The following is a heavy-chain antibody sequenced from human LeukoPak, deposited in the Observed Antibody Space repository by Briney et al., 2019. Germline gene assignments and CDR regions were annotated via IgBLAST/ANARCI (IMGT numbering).Heavy chain of an antibody. CDR1: GLTLSNYA. J-gene: IGHJ4*02. V-gene: IGHV3-23*01. Sequence: PGGSLRLSCAASGLTLSNYAMSWVRQAPGKGLEWVSSITGVGGGTTYFADSVKGRFTISRDNSKNTLYLQMNSLGVEDTAIYYCAKDRLRATVTSFDYWGQGTLVTVSS. CDR2: ITGVGGGTT. CDR3: AKDRLRATVTSFDY. D-gene: IGHD4-17*01.